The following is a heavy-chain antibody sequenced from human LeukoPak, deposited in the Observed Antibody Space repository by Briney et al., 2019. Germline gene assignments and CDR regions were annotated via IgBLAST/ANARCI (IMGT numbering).Heavy chain of an antibody. D-gene: IGHD6-13*01. V-gene: IGHV3-66*01. J-gene: IGHJ4*02. CDR1: GFTVSTNY. CDR2: IHSDGNT. Sequence: PGGSLRLACVGSGFTVSTNYMNWVRQVPGKGLEWVSIIHSDGNTYYADSVKGRFTISTDSSKNIVYLQMTSLRTEDAAVYYCAKDSSSWLIDYWGRGTLVTVSS. CDR3: AKDSSSWLIDY.